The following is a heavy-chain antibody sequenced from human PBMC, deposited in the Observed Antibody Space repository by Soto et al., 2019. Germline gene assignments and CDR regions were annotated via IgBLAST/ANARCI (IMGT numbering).Heavy chain of an antibody. CDR1: GFVLSSYS. CDR2: IGTGTRTR. J-gene: IGHJ4*02. CDR3: ARSYSYGFGY. V-gene: IGHV3-48*01. Sequence: EVQLVESGGGLVQPWGSLRLSCAASGFVLSSYSMSWVRQAPGKGLEWVSYIGTGTRTRYYADSVKGRFTISRDNGKNSLFLQMNSLRAEDTALYYCARSYSYGFGYWGQGTLVTVSS. D-gene: IGHD5-18*01.